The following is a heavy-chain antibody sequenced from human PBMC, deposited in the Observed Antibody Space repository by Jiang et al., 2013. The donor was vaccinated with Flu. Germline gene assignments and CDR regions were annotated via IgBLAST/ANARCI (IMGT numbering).Heavy chain of an antibody. CDR3: TRDLVRDIILIPATYFDY. V-gene: IGHV3-49*03. CDR1: GFTFGDYG. J-gene: IGHJ4*02. Sequence: VQLVESGGGLVQPGRSLRLSCTASGFTFGDYGMSWFRQAPGKGLEWVGFIRSKLYHGTTDYAASVKGRFTISRDDSKSIAYLQMSSLKTEDTAVYYCTRDLVRDIILIPATYFDYWGQGALVTVSS. CDR2: IRSKLYHGTT. D-gene: IGHD2-2*01.